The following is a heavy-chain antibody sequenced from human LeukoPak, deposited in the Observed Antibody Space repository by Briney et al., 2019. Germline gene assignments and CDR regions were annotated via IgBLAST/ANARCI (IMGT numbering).Heavy chain of an antibody. Sequence: SETLSLTCTVSGGSISSGGYYWSWIRQHPGKGLEWIGYIYYSGSTYYNPSLKSRVTISVDTSKNQFSLKLSSVTAANTAVYYCARARPKYYYDSSGYSPAAFDYWGQGTLVTVSS. J-gene: IGHJ4*02. CDR2: IYYSGST. CDR3: ARARPKYYYDSSGYSPAAFDY. CDR1: GGSISSGGYY. D-gene: IGHD3-22*01. V-gene: IGHV4-31*03.